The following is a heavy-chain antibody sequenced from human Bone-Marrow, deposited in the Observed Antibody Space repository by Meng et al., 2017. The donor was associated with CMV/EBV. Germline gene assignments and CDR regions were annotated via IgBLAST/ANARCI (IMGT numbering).Heavy chain of an antibody. D-gene: IGHD3-22*01. V-gene: IGHV3-30*04. CDR2: ISYDGSNK. CDR1: GFTFSSYA. Sequence: GGSLRLSCAASGFTFSSYAMHWVRQAPGKGLEWVAVISYDGSNKYYADSVKGRFTISRDNAKNSLYLQMNSLRAEDTALYYCAKDVTMIADYGMDVWGQGTTVTVSS. J-gene: IGHJ6*02. CDR3: AKDVTMIADYGMDV.